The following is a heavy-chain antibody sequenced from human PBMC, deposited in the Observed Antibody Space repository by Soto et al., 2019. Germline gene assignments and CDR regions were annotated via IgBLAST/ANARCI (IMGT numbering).Heavy chain of an antibody. V-gene: IGHV1-24*01. Sequence: ASVKVSCKVSGYTLTELSMHWVRQAPGKGLEWMGGFDPEDGETIYAQKFQGRVTMTEDTSTDTAYMELSSLRSEDTAVYYCATTGGVLRFLEWSPPNYYYYDMDVWGQGTTVTVSS. CDR2: FDPEDGET. CDR3: ATTGGVLRFLEWSPPNYYYYDMDV. J-gene: IGHJ6*02. D-gene: IGHD3-3*01. CDR1: GYTLTELS.